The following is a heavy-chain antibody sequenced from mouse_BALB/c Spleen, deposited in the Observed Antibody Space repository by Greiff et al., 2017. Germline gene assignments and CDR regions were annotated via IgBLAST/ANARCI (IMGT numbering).Heavy chain of an antibody. V-gene: IGHV5-12-2*01. CDR1: GFTFSSYT. CDR3: ARHIYYYGSSPLAMDY. J-gene: IGHJ4*01. Sequence: DVQLVESGGGLVQPGGSLKLSCAASGFTFSSYTMSWVRQTPEKRLEWVAYISNGGGSTYYPDTVKGRFTISRDNAKNTLYLQMSSLKSEDTAMYYCARHIYYYGSSPLAMDYWGQGTSVTVSS. CDR2: ISNGGGST. D-gene: IGHD1-1*01.